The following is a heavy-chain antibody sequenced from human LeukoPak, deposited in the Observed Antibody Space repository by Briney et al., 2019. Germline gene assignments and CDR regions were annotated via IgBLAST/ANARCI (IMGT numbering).Heavy chain of an antibody. CDR2: IYWNDDK. V-gene: IGHV2-5*01. J-gene: IGHJ3*02. CDR3: AHSLYYYDSSGYGDAFDI. CDR1: GFSLSTSGVG. D-gene: IGHD3-22*01. Sequence: SGPTLVKPTQTLTLTCTFSGFSLSTSGVGVGWIRQPPGKALEWLALIYWNDDKRYSPSLKSRLTITKDTSKNQVVLTMTNMDPVDTATYYCAHSLYYYDSSGYGDAFDIWGKGTMVTVSS.